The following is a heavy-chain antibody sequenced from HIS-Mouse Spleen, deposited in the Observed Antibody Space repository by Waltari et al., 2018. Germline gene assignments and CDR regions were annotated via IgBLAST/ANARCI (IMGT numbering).Heavy chain of an antibody. CDR3: ARASRDLLLPRYFDL. CDR2: YYSGST. CDR1: GGSISSYY. J-gene: IGHJ2*01. Sequence: QVQLQESGPGLVTPSETLSLTCTVSGGSISSYYWSWIRQPPGKGLEWIGYYSGSTNYNPPRKSRVTISVDTSKNQFSLKLSSVTAADTAVYYCARASRDLLLPRYFDLWGRGTLVTVSS. V-gene: IGHV4-59*01.